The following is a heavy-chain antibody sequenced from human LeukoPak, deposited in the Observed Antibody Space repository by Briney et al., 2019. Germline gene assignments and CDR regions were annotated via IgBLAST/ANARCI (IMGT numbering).Heavy chain of an antibody. D-gene: IGHD6-13*01. Sequence: VASVKVSCKASGYTFTGCYMHWVRQAPGQGLEWMGWINPNSGGTNYAQKFQGRVTMTRDTSISTAYMELSRLRSDDTAVYYCARGAGYSSSWQLDYYYYMDVWGKGTTVTVSS. V-gene: IGHV1-2*02. CDR1: GYTFTGCY. CDR3: ARGAGYSSSWQLDYYYYMDV. CDR2: INPNSGGT. J-gene: IGHJ6*03.